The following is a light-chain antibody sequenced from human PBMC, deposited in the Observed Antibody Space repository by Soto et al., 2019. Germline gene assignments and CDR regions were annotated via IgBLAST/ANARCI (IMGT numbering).Light chain of an antibody. CDR2: GAS. V-gene: IGKV3-15*01. CDR1: QSVSSN. J-gene: IGKJ1*01. Sequence: EIVMPQSPATLSVSPGERATLSCRASQSVSSNLAWYQQKPGQAPRLLTYGASTRATGIPARFSGSGSGTEFTLTISSLQSEDFAVYYCQQYNNWPQRFGQGTKV. CDR3: QQYNNWPQR.